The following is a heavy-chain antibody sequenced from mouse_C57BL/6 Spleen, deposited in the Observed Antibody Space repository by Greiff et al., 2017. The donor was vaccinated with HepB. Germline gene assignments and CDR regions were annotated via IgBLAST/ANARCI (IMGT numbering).Heavy chain of an antibody. CDR3: ARTAYYSNYGDLFYAMDY. J-gene: IGHJ4*01. CDR1: GFTFSDYG. CDR2: ISSGSSTI. D-gene: IGHD2-5*01. Sequence: EVKVVESGGGLVKPGGSLKLSCAASGFTFSDYGMHWVRQAPEKGLEWVAYISSGSSTIYYADTVKGRFTISRDNAKNTLFLQMTSLRSEDTAMYYCARTAYYSNYGDLFYAMDYWGQGTSVTVSS. V-gene: IGHV5-17*01.